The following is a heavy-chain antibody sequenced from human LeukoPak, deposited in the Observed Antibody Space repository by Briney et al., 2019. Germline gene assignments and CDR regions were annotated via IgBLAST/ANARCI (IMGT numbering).Heavy chain of an antibody. CDR3: AKGSDSSGWPYDAFDI. D-gene: IGHD6-19*01. Sequence: GGSLRLSCAASGFTFSSYWMHWVRQAPGKGLVWVSRIKSDGSTTTYADSVKGRFTISRDNAKNTLYLQMNSLRAEDTAVYYCAKGSDSSGWPYDAFDIWGQGTMVTVSS. CDR2: IKSDGSTT. J-gene: IGHJ3*02. CDR1: GFTFSSYW. V-gene: IGHV3-74*01.